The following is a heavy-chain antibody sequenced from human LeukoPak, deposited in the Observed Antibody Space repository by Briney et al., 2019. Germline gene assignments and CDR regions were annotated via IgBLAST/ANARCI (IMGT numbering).Heavy chain of an antibody. D-gene: IGHD6-19*01. J-gene: IGHJ4*02. V-gene: IGHV3-9*01. CDR2: ITWSNGEI. Sequence: GGSLRLSCAASGLTFDVYAVHWARQAPGKGLEWVSGITWSNGEIAYADSVKGRFTISRDNAKMYLQMNSLRTEDTAVYYCAKSLRNGSGWTSDYWGQGTLVTVSS. CDR3: AKSLRNGSGWTSDY. CDR1: GLTFDVYA.